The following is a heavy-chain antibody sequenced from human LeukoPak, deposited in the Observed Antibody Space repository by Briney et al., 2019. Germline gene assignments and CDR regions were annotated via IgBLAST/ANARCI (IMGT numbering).Heavy chain of an antibody. D-gene: IGHD6-19*01. Sequence: PGRSLRLSCAASGFTFSSYGMHWVRQAPGKGLEWVAVIWYDGSNKYYADSVKGRFTISRDNSKNTLYLQMNRLRAEDTAVYYCAKAVADACDIWGQGTMVTVSS. CDR1: GFTFSSYG. CDR2: IWYDGSNK. J-gene: IGHJ3*02. V-gene: IGHV3-33*06. CDR3: AKAVADACDI.